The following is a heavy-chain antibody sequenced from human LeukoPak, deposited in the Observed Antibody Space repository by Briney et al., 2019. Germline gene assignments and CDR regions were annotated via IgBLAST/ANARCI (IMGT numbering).Heavy chain of an antibody. D-gene: IGHD3-10*01. CDR3: ARESRVYCGSGGLKGIDY. CDR2: ITTSRSYI. CDR1: GFSFSSYS. Sequence: PGGSLRLSCAASGFSFSSYSMNWVRQAPGKGLEWVSSITTSRSYIYYADSVKGRFTISRDNAKNSLYLQMNSLRAEDTAVYYCARESRVYCGSGGLKGIDYWGQGTLVTVSS. J-gene: IGHJ4*02. V-gene: IGHV3-21*01.